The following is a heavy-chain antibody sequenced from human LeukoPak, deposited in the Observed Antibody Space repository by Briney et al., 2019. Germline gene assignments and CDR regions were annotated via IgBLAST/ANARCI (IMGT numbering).Heavy chain of an antibody. J-gene: IGHJ4*02. CDR2: IGVDGDT. V-gene: IGHV3-13*01. Sequence: GGSLRLSCAASGFTFSSYDMHWVRQATGKGLEWVSRIGVDGDTYYPGSVKGRFTISRENVKNSLYLQMSSLRAGDTAVYYCARGDFGDSIDYWGQGTLVTVSS. D-gene: IGHD4-17*01. CDR3: ARGDFGDSIDY. CDR1: GFTFSSYD.